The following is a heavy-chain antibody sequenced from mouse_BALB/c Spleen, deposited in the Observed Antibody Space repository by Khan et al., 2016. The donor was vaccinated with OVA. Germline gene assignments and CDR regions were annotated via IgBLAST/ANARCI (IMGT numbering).Heavy chain of an antibody. Sequence: QVQLKESGPGLVSPSQSLSITCTVSGYSLTRYNIHWVRQPPGKGLEWLGMIWGGGGTDYNSTPKSRLSIIHDNSKSQVFLKMNSLLTDDKSMSYCARASYRYDSYYAMDYWGQGTSVTVSS. CDR3: ARASYRYDSYYAMDY. J-gene: IGHJ4*01. D-gene: IGHD2-14*01. CDR1: GYSLTRYN. V-gene: IGHV2-6-4*01. CDR2: IWGGGGT.